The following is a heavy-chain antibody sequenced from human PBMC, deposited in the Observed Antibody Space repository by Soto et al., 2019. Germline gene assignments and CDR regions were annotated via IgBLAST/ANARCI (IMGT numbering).Heavy chain of an antibody. J-gene: IGHJ3*02. CDR2: ISGGTGTT. CDR1: GITFSDYS. V-gene: IGHV3-23*01. CDR3: ATVLSAAFDI. Sequence: GGSLRLSCAFSGITFSDYSINWVRQAPGKGLEWVSGISGGTGTTHYADSVKGRFTISRDNSKNTVYLQMNSLRAEDTALYYCATVLSAAFDIWGQGTMVTVSS.